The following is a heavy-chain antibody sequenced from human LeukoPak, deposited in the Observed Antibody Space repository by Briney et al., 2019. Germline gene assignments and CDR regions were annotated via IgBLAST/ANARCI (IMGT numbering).Heavy chain of an antibody. J-gene: IGHJ6*03. CDR2: IRSKANSYAT. V-gene: IGHV3-73*01. Sequence: GGSLRLSCAASGFTFSGSAMHWVRQASGKGLEWVGRIRSKANSYATAYAASVKGRVTISRDDSKNTAYLQMNSLKTEDTAVYYCTGTGEYYDFWSGYGDYYYMDVWGKGTTVTVSS. CDR1: GFTFSGSA. D-gene: IGHD3-3*01. CDR3: TGTGEYYDFWSGYGDYYYMDV.